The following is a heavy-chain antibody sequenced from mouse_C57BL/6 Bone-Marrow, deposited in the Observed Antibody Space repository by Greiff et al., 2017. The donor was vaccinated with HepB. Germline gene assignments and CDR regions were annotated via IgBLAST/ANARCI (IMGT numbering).Heavy chain of an antibody. CDR1: GFTFSSYA. Sequence: EVHLVESGEGLVKPGGSLKLSCAASGFTFSSYAMSWVRQTPEKRLEWVAYISSGGDYIYYADTVKGRFTISRDNARNTLYLQMSSLKSEDTAMYYCTRSYYGSRPRYFDVWGKGTTVTVSS. CDR3: TRSYYGSRPRYFDV. J-gene: IGHJ1*03. V-gene: IGHV5-9-1*02. D-gene: IGHD1-1*01. CDR2: ISSGGDYI.